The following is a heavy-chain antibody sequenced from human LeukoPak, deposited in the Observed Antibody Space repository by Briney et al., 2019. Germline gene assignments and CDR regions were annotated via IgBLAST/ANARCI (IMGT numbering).Heavy chain of an antibody. D-gene: IGHD3-22*01. J-gene: IGHJ4*02. V-gene: IGHV3-23*01. CDR3: AKRGVVIRVILVGFHKESYYFDS. CDR2: ISGSGGGT. Sequence: GSLRLSCAVSGITLSNYGMSWVRQAPGKGLEWVAGISGSGGGTYYADSVKGRFTISRDNPKNTLYLQMNSLRAEDTAVYFCAKRGVVIRVILVGFHKESYYFDSWGQGALVTVSS. CDR1: GITLSNYG.